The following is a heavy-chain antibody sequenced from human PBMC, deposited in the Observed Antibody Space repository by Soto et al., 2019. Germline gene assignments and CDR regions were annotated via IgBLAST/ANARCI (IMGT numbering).Heavy chain of an antibody. CDR1: GGSFSGYY. V-gene: IGHV4-34*01. CDR3: ARGVAVAPGSYSSSSRRGKYYYYYYMDV. D-gene: IGHD6-6*01. CDR2: INHSGST. J-gene: IGHJ6*03. Sequence: QVQLQQWGAGLLKPSETLSLTCAVYGGSFSGYYWSWIRQPPGKGLEWIGEINHSGSTNYNPSLKSRVTISVDTSKNQFSLKLSSVTAADTAVYYCARGVAVAPGSYSSSSRRGKYYYYYYMDVWGKGTTVTVSS.